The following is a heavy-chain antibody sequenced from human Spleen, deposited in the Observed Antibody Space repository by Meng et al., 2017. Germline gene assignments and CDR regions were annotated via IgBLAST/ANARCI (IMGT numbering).Heavy chain of an antibody. V-gene: IGHV4-39*07. CDR3: ARDFGVNGMDV. CDR2: IHYSGST. CDR1: GGSISSSNCF. D-gene: IGHD3-16*01. J-gene: IGHJ6*02. Sequence: SETLSLTCTVSGGSISSSNCFWGWIRQSPGKGLEWIGSIHYSGSTYYNPSLKSRVSMSVDTAKKQFSLKLTSVTAADTALYFCARDFGVNGMDVWGQGTTVTVSS.